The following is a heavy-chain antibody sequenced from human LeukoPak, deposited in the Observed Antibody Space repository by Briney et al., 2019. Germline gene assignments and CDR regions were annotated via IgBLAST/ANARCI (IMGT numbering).Heavy chain of an antibody. CDR3: ARPDSSGSSYYGLDV. J-gene: IGHJ6*02. D-gene: IGHD6-25*01. CDR2: IWYDGSNQ. V-gene: IGHV3-33*01. CDR1: GLIFSNYG. Sequence: GGSLRLSCAASGLIFSNYGMHWVRQAPGKGLEWVALIWYDGSNQYYADSVKGRFTISRDNSKNTVYLEMNSLRAEDTAVCYCARPDSSGSSYYGLDVWGQGTTVTVSS.